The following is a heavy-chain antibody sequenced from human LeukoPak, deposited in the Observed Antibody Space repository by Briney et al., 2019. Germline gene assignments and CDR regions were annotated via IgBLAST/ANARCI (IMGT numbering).Heavy chain of an antibody. J-gene: IGHJ4*02. CDR1: GFTFTSHW. CDR3: ARDATYCTNGVCYTRFDY. CDR2: MDLDGSEK. Sequence: PGGSLRLSCAASGFTFTSHWMSWVRQAPGKGLEWVARMDLDGSEKYYVDSVKGRFTISRDNAKTSLYLEMNSLRAEDTAVYYCARDATYCTNGVCYTRFDYGGQGTLVTVSS. V-gene: IGHV3-7*01. D-gene: IGHD2-8*01.